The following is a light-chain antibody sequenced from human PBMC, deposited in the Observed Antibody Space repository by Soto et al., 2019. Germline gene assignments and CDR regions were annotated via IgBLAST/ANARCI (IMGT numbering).Light chain of an antibody. Sequence: ILMTQSPATLSVSPGERATLSCRASQSVSNNLAWYQQKPGQAPRLLIYDASTRATGIPARFSGSGSGTEFTLPISGLQSEDFAVYYCQRYNNWPPWRFGQGTKVAIK. CDR1: QSVSNN. V-gene: IGKV3-15*01. CDR2: DAS. CDR3: QRYNNWPPWR. J-gene: IGKJ1*01.